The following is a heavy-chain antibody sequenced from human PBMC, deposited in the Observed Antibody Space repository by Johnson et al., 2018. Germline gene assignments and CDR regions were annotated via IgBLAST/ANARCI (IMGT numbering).Heavy chain of an antibody. CDR1: GFTFDDYA. J-gene: IGHJ6*02. D-gene: IGHD6-13*01. CDR2: ISGNSGSI. Sequence: EVRLVESGGGLVQPSRSLRLSCAASGFTFDDYAMHWVRQAPGKGLEWVSGISGNSGSIGYADSVKGRFTISRDNAKNSLYLQMNSLRAEDTALYHCAKLNEGQQLPYYGMDVWGQGTTVTVSS. CDR3: AKLNEGQQLPYYGMDV. V-gene: IGHV3-9*01.